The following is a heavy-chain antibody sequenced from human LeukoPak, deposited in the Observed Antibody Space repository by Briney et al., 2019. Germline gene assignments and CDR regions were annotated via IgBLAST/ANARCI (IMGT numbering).Heavy chain of an antibody. CDR2: INWSGEST. V-gene: IGHV3-20*04. CDR1: GFSFDDSG. Sequence: GGSLRLSCAASGFSFDDSGMSWVRQDPGQGPEWVAGINWSGESTAYADSVKGRFTISRDNAKNSLFLQMNSLRAEDTALYYCVGRVYSGSSYYFDYWGQGTLVTVSS. J-gene: IGHJ4*02. CDR3: VGRVYSGSSYYFDY. D-gene: IGHD1-26*01.